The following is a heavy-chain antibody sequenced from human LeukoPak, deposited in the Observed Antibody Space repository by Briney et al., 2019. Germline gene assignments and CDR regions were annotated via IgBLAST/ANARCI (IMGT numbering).Heavy chain of an antibody. CDR1: GFTFDDYG. V-gene: IGHV3-23*01. Sequence: GGSLRLSCAASGFTFDDYGMSWVRQAPGKGLEWVSTISGSGGSTYYADSVKGRFTISRDSSKNTLYLQMNNLRPEDTAVYYCAKLHNLNCDYWGLGTLVTVSS. CDR2: ISGSGGST. D-gene: IGHD1-14*01. J-gene: IGHJ4*02. CDR3: AKLHNLNCDY.